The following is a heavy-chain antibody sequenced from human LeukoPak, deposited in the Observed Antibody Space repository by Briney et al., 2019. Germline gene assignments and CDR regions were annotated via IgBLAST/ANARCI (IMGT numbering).Heavy chain of an antibody. V-gene: IGHV5-10-1*01. CDR1: GYSFTTYW. Sequence: GESLKISCKGSGYSFTTYWITWVRQMPGKGLEWMGRIDPSDSYANYNPSFKGHVTISADKSIYTAYLQWSSLKTSDTAIYYCARDYYGSNWGQGTLVTVSS. D-gene: IGHD3-10*01. J-gene: IGHJ4*02. CDR3: ARDYYGSN. CDR2: IDPSDSYA.